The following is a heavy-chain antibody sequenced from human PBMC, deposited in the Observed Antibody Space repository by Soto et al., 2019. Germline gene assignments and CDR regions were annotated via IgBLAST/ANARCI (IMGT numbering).Heavy chain of an antibody. CDR3: GRDYGDYLIFDY. D-gene: IGHD4-17*01. V-gene: IGHV1-18*01. J-gene: IGHJ4*02. CDR1: GYTFTSYG. Sequence: ASVKVSCKASGYTFTSYGISWVRQAPGQGLEWMGWISAYNANRNYTQKLQGRVTMTTDTSTSTAYMELRSLRSDDSAVYCWGRDYGDYLIFDYWGQGTLVTVSS. CDR2: ISAYNANR.